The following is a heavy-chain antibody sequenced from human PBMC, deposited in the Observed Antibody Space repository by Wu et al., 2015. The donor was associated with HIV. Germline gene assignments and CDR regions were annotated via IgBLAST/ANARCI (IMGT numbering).Heavy chain of an antibody. V-gene: IGHV1-69*13. CDR3: ARDNTEVATYFDY. J-gene: IGHJ4*02. CDR1: GGTFSRYA. CDR2: IIPXFGTA. D-gene: IGHD5-24*01. Sequence: QVQLVQSGAEVKKPGSSVRVSCKASGGTFSRYAISWVRQAPGQRLEWMGRIIPXFGTANYAQKFQGRVTITADESTSTAYMELSSLRSEDTAVYYCARDNTEVATYFDYWGQGTLVTVSS.